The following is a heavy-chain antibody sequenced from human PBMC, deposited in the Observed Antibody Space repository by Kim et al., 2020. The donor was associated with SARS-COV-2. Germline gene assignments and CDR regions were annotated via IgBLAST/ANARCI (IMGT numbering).Heavy chain of an antibody. J-gene: IGHJ4*02. Sequence: GGSLRLSCAASGFTFSSYSMNWVRQAPGKGLEWVSSISSSSSYIYYADSVKGRFTISRDNAKNSLYLQMNSLRAEDTAVYYCARDQSYTVRGDYWGQGTLVTVSS. CDR2: ISSSSSYI. V-gene: IGHV3-21*01. D-gene: IGHD4-17*01. CDR3: ARDQSYTVRGDY. CDR1: GFTFSSYS.